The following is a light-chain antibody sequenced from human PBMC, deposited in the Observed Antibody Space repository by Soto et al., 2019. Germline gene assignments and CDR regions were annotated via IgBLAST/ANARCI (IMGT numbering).Light chain of an antibody. J-gene: IGKJ1*01. CDR1: QRISRW. CDR3: QQYNSYRT. CDR2: DAS. Sequence: DIQMTQSPSTLSASVGDRVTITCRARQRISRWLAWYQQKPGKAPKLLIYDASILESGVPSRFTGSGSGTEFTLTISSLQPDDFATYYCQQYNSYRTFGQGTKVEIK. V-gene: IGKV1-5*01.